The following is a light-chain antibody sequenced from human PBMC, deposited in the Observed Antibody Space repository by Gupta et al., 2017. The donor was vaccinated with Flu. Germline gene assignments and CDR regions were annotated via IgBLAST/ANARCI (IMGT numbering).Light chain of an antibody. V-gene: IGLV2-14*01. Sequence: SITSTCTGTGSDVDGYNYVSWYQQHPGKAPKLMVYKVSNRPAGVSNRFSGSKSGNTASLTISGLQAEDEADYYCSSYTSSSTLVFGGGTKLTVL. CDR2: KVS. CDR3: SSYTSSSTLV. CDR1: GSDVDGYNY. J-gene: IGLJ2*01.